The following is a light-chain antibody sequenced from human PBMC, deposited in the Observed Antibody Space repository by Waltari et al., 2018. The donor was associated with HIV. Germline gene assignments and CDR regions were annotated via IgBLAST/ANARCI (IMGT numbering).Light chain of an antibody. V-gene: IGKV1-5*03. CDR3: QQYTSYCD. CDR2: RAS. CDR1: RSISSW. J-gene: IGKJ2*01. Sequence: DIQMTQSPSTLAASVGDTVTITCRASRSISSWLAWYQQKPGKAPKLLIYRASSLESGVPSRFSGSGSGTEFTLNITSLQPDDFANYYCQQYTSYCDFGQGTKLEIK.